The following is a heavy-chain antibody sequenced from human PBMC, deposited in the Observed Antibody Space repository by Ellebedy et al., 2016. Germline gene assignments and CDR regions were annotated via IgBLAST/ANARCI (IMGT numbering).Heavy chain of an antibody. V-gene: IGHV3-30-3*01. J-gene: IGHJ4*02. CDR1: GFTFSSYA. D-gene: IGHD6-19*01. CDR2: ISYDGSNK. Sequence: GESLKISXAASGFTFSSYAMHWVRQAPGKGLEWVAVISYDGSNKYYADSVKGRFTISRDNSKNTLYLQMNSLRAEDTAVYYCASGGGQWLVPYWGQGTLVTVSS. CDR3: ASGGGQWLVPY.